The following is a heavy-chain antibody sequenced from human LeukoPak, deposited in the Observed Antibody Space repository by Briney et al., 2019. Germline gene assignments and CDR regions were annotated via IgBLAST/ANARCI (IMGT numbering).Heavy chain of an antibody. CDR3: ARDWNRGYGYCSGGSCYPPSFEY. CDR2: IYPGDSDT. CDR1: GYSFTSYW. V-gene: IGHV5-51*01. Sequence: GESLKISCKGSGYSFTSYWIGWVRQMPGKGLEWMGIIYPGDSDTRYSPSFQGQVTISADKSISTAYLQWSSLKASDTAMYYCARDWNRGYGYCSGGSCYPPSFEYWGQGTLVTVSS. J-gene: IGHJ4*02. D-gene: IGHD2-15*01.